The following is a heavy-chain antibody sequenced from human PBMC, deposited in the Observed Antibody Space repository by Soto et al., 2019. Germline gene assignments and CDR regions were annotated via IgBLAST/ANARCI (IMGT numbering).Heavy chain of an antibody. CDR3: ARQRATVTTVYGNYYYGMDV. CDR1: GGSISSSSYY. Sequence: SETLSLTCTVSGGSISSSSYYWGWIRQPPGKGMEWIGSIYYSGSTYYNPSLKSRVTISVDTSKNQFSLKLSSVTAADTAVYYCARQRATVTTVYGNYYYGMDVWGQGTTVTVSS. D-gene: IGHD4-17*01. J-gene: IGHJ6*02. V-gene: IGHV4-39*01. CDR2: IYYSGST.